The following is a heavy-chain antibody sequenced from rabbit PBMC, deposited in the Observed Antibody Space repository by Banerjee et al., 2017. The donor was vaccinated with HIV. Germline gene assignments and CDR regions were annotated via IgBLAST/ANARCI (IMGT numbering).Heavy chain of an antibody. J-gene: IGHJ6*01. CDR1: GFSFNSGYD. Sequence: QSLEESGGGLVKPGTSLTLTCRASGFSFNSGYDMCWVRQAPGKGLEWIACINAVTGKAVYASWAKGRFTFSKTSSTTVTLQMTSLTAADTATYFCARDSASSFSSYGMDLWGQGTLVTVS. CDR3: ARDSASSFSSYGMDL. D-gene: IGHD8-1*01. V-gene: IGHV1S40*01. CDR2: INAVTGKA.